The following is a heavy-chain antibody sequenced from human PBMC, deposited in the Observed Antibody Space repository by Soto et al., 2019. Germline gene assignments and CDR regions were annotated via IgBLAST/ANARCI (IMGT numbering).Heavy chain of an antibody. CDR1: GGSISSSSYY. Sequence: PSETLSLTCTVSGGSISSSSYYWGWIRQPPGKGLEWIGSIYYSGSTNYNPSLKSRVTISVDTSKNQFSLKLSSVTAADTAVYYCARGGSGDKWHFYIDYWGQGTLVTVSS. D-gene: IGHD3-3*01. J-gene: IGHJ4*01. CDR2: IYYSGST. V-gene: IGHV4-39*01. CDR3: ARGGSGDKWHFYIDY.